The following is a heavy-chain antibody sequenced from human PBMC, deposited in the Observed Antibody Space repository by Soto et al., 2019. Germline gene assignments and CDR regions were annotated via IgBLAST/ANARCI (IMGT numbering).Heavy chain of an antibody. CDR3: ARAHVIVVAGRTFDY. D-gene: IGHD6-19*01. J-gene: IGHJ4*01. CDR1: GYSISSVSY. CDR2: IYHGGTT. Sequence: SETLSLTCTVSGYSISSVSYWGWIRQPPGKGPEWFASIYHGGTTFYNPSLKSRITISVDTSHNQFSLNLRSVTAADTAVYYCARAHVIVVAGRTFDYWGHGTLVTVSS. V-gene: IGHV4-38-2*02.